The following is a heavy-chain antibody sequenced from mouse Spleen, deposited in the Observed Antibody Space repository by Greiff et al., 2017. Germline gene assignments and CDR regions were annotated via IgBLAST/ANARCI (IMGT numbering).Heavy chain of an antibody. CDR1: GFNIKDYY. D-gene: IGHD2-12*01. CDR2: IDPEDGDT. V-gene: IGHV14-2*01. CDR3: ARSRAYYRVFDS. Sequence: VQLQQPGAELVKPGASVKLSCTASGFNIKDYYMHWVKQRTEQGLEWIGRIDPEDGDTKYDQKFQGKATITADTSSNTASMQLSSLTSEDTALSISARSRAYYRVFDSWGQGTTLTVSS. J-gene: IGHJ2*01.